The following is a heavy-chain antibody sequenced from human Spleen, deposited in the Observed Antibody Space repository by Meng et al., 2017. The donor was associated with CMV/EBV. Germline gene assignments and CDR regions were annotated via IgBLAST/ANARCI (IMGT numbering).Heavy chain of an antibody. J-gene: IGHJ4*02. CDR3: ARDTEKITIFGVVIQNHFDY. CDR1: GFTFSDYY. Sequence: GESLKISCAASGFTFSDYYMSWIRQAPGKGLEWVSSISSSSSYIYYADSVKGRFTISRDNAKNSLYLQMNSLRAEDTAVYYCARDTEKITIFGVVIQNHFDYWGQGTLVTVSS. V-gene: IGHV3-11*06. CDR2: ISSSSSYI. D-gene: IGHD3-3*01.